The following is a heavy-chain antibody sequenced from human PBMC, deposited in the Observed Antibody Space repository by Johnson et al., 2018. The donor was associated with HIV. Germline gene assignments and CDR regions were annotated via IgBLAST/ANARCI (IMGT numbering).Heavy chain of an antibody. CDR2: ISYDGGEQ. CDR3: ARDRPYSSSGRAAFDI. CDR1: GFTFSSYA. Sequence: QVQLVESGGGVVQPGRSLRLSCAASGFTFSSYAMHWVRQAPGKGLEWVALISYDGGEQYYADSVKGRFSISRDNSENSLSLQLTSLRPDDPAVYLCARDRPYSSSGRAAFDIWGQGTMVTVSS. V-gene: IGHV3-30*04. J-gene: IGHJ3*02. D-gene: IGHD6-13*01.